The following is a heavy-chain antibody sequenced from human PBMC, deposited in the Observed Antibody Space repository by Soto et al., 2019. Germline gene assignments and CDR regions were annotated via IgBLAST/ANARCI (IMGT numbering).Heavy chain of an antibody. CDR3: AGIAPAIYYAMDV. D-gene: IGHD6-25*01. V-gene: IGHV4-4*07. CDR1: GDSLSSYY. J-gene: IGHJ6*02. Sequence: PSETLSLTCIVSGDSLSSYYWNWIRQPAGKGPEWIGRIYSSGSTNYNPSLKSRVTMSVDTSMNQFSLRLTSVTAADTAVYYCAGIAPAIYYAMDVWGQGTTVTVSS. CDR2: IYSSGST.